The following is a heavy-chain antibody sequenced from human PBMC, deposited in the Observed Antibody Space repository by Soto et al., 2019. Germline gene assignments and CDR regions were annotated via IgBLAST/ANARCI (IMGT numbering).Heavy chain of an antibody. Sequence: PGGSLRLYCAASGFTFSSYNMNWVRQAPGKGLEWVSSISSSRSYTYYADSVKGRFNISRDNAKKSVYLQMNRLRAEDTAVYYCARGWDTAVFDFWGQGIQVTVSS. J-gene: IGHJ4*02. V-gene: IGHV3-21*04. CDR3: ARGWDTAVFDF. D-gene: IGHD5-18*01. CDR1: GFTFSSYN. CDR2: ISSSRSYT.